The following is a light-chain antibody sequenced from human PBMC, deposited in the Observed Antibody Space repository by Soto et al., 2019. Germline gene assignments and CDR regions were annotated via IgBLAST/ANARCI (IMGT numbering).Light chain of an antibody. CDR3: QHYNSYSEA. V-gene: IGKV1-5*03. J-gene: IGKJ1*01. Sequence: DIQMTQSPSALSASVVDRVTITCRASQSISSWLAWYQQKPGKAPKLLIYKASTLKSGVPSRFSGSGSGTESTLTISSLQPDDFATYYCQHYNSYSEAFGQGTKVDIK. CDR2: KAS. CDR1: QSISSW.